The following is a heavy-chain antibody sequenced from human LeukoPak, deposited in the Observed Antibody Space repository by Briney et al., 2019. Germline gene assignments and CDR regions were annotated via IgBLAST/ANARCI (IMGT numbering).Heavy chain of an antibody. CDR3: ARATYISSRASQLGY. V-gene: IGHV4-39*07. D-gene: IGHD6-13*01. CDR2: IYHSGST. CDR1: GGSISSGGYY. Sequence: SETLSLTCTVSGGSISSGGYYWGWIRQPPGKGLEWIGSIYHSGSTYYNPSLKSRVTISVDTSKNQFSLKLSSVTAADTAVYYCARATYISSRASQLGYWGQGTLVTVSS. J-gene: IGHJ4*02.